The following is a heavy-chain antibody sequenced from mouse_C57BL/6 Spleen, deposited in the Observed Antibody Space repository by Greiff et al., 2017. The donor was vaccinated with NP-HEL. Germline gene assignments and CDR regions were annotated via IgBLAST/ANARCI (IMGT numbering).Heavy chain of an antibody. J-gene: IGHJ2*01. CDR3: ARVKDGSLDY. Sequence: EVQRVESGGGLVKPGGSLKLSCAASGFTFSSYAMSWVRQTPEKRLEWVATISDGGSYTYYPDNVKGRFTISRDNAKNNLYLQMSHLKSEDTAMYYCARVKDGSLDYWGQGTTLTVSS. CDR2: ISDGGSYT. D-gene: IGHD1-1*01. CDR1: GFTFSSYA. V-gene: IGHV5-4*01.